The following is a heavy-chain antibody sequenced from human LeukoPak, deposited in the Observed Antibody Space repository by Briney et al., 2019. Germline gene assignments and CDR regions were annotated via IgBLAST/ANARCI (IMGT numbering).Heavy chain of an antibody. J-gene: IGHJ4*02. CDR3: AKDPSNDYDFWSGFHY. Sequence: GGSLRLSCAASGFTFSSYAMSWVRQAPGKGLEWVSAIGGSGGSTYYADSVKGRFTISRDNSKNTLYLQMNSLRAEDTAVYYCAKDPSNDYDFWSGFHYWGQGTLVTVSS. CDR2: IGGSGGST. D-gene: IGHD3-3*01. CDR1: GFTFSSYA. V-gene: IGHV3-23*01.